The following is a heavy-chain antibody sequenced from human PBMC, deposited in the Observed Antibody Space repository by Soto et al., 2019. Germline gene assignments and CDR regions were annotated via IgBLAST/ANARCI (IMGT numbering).Heavy chain of an antibody. Sequence: CTVSGGSISSSSYYWGWIRQPPGKGLEWIGSIYYSGSTHNNPSLKSRVTLSVDTSKNQFSLRLRSVTAADTAVYYCAGSHRMTTVTTSWFDTWGQGTLVTVSS. V-gene: IGHV4-39*01. CDR3: AGSHRMTTVTTSWFDT. CDR1: GGSISSSSYY. CDR2: IYYSGST. D-gene: IGHD4-17*01. J-gene: IGHJ5*02.